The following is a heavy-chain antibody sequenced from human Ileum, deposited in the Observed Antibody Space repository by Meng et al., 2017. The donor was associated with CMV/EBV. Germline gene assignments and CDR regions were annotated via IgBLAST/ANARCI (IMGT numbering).Heavy chain of an antibody. V-gene: IGHV3-48*03. Sequence: GGSLRLSCTASGFTFANYEMNWVRQAPGKGLEWIAYISTSGSTIYYADSVKGRFIISRDDAENSVYLQMNSLRVEDTAVYYCVRGGGTAAAWGQGTLVTVSS. CDR2: ISTSGSTI. CDR3: VRGGGTAAA. CDR1: GFTFANYE. J-gene: IGHJ5*02. D-gene: IGHD6-25*01.